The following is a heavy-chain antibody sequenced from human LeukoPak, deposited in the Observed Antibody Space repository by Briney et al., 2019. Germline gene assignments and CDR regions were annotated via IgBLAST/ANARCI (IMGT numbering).Heavy chain of an antibody. V-gene: IGHV4-34*01. CDR2: INHSGST. J-gene: IGHJ4*02. D-gene: IGHD3-10*01. CDR1: GGSFSGYY. Sequence: SETLSLTCAVYGGSFSGYYWSWIRQPPGKGLEWIGEINHSGSTNYNPSLKSRVTISVDTSKNQFSLKLSSVTAADTAVYYCARLYGSGSYSPDYWGQGTLVTVSS. CDR3: ARLYGSGSYSPDY.